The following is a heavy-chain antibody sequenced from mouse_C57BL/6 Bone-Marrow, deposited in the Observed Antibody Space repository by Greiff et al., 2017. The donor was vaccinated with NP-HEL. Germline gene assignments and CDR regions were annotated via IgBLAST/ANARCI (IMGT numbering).Heavy chain of an antibody. CDR3: TTGELGGYFDV. Sequence: VQLKQSGAELVRPGASVKLSCTASGFNIKDDYMHWVKQRPEQGLEWIGWIDPENGDTEYASKFQGKATITADTSSNTAYLQLSSLTSEDTAVYYCTTGELGGYFDVWGTGTTVTVSS. CDR1: GFNIKDDY. V-gene: IGHV14-4*01. CDR2: IDPENGDT. D-gene: IGHD4-1*01. J-gene: IGHJ1*03.